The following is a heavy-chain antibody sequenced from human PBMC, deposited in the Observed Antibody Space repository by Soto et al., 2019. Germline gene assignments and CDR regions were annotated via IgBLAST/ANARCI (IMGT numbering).Heavy chain of an antibody. D-gene: IGHD3-3*01. Sequence: LVQSGAEAKKPGASVKVSCKASGYTFTNYNINWVRQATGQGLEWMGWMNPNSDDTGYAQRFQGRITMTRDTSISSAYMELCSLRFDDTAVYYCARGLRRDSGAYEEWRWGQGTLDTVSS. V-gene: IGHV1-8*01. CDR1: GYTFTNYN. J-gene: IGHJ4*02. CDR3: ARGLRRDSGAYEEWR. CDR2: MNPNSDDT.